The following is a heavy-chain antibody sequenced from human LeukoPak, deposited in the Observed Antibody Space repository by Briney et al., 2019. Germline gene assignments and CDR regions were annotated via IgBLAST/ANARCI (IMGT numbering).Heavy chain of an antibody. D-gene: IGHD6-19*01. CDR2: ISYDGSNK. CDR1: GFTFSSYS. Sequence: GGSLRLSCAASGFTFSSYSMNWVRQAPGKGLEWVAVISYDGSNKYYADSVKGRFTISRDNSKNTPYLQMNSLRAEDTAVYYCAKDTPQWLVLNAFDYWGQGTLVTVSS. V-gene: IGHV3-30*18. CDR3: AKDTPQWLVLNAFDY. J-gene: IGHJ4*02.